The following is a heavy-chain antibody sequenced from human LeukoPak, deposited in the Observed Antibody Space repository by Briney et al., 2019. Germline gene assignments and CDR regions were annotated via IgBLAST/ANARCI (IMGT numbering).Heavy chain of an antibody. CDR2: IWYDGSNK. CDR3: ARDSGSSSWYYYYYGMDV. Sequence: PGRSLRLSCAASGFTFSSYGMHWVRQAPGKGLEWVAVIWYDGSNKYYADSVKGRFTISRDNSKNTLYLQMNSLRAEDTAVYYCARDSGSSSWYYYYYGMDVWGQGTTVTVSS. D-gene: IGHD6-13*01. V-gene: IGHV3-33*01. J-gene: IGHJ6*02. CDR1: GFTFSSYG.